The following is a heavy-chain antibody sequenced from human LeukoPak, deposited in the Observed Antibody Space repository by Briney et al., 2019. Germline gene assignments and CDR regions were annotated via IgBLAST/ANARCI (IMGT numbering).Heavy chain of an antibody. V-gene: IGHV4-61*02. J-gene: IGHJ4*02. CDR3: ARARGYTYGYVDY. CDR1: GGSISSGSYD. CDR2: IYTSGST. Sequence: PSETLSLTCTVSGGSISSGSYDWGWIRQPAGKGLEWIGRIYTSGSTNYHPSRKSRPTISVATSKNQFSLKLSSVTAADTAVYYCARARGYTYGYVDYGGQGTLVTVSS. D-gene: IGHD5-18*01.